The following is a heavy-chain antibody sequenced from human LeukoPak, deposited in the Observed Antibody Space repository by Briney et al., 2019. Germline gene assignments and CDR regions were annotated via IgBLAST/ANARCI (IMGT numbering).Heavy chain of an antibody. CDR2: FFLKGST. CDR1: GYSITSAYY. V-gene: IGHV4-38-2*02. CDR3: AREVRSAWASFDP. D-gene: IGHD1-26*01. J-gene: IGHJ5*02. Sequence: SETLSLTCTVSGYSITSAYYWGWIRQPPGKGLEWIGSFFLKGSTYYNPSLQSRVTVSLDTSKNQFSLKLSSVTAADTAVYYCAREVRSAWASFDPWGQGTLVTVSS.